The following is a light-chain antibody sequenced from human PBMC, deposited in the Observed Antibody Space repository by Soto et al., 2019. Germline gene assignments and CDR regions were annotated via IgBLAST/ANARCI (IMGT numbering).Light chain of an antibody. V-gene: IGKV4-1*01. J-gene: IGKJ2*01. CDR2: WAS. Sequence: DIVMTQSPDSLALSLGERATISCKSSQSLFYASSNKYHLAWYQQKPGQPPKLLIHWASTRESGVPDRFSGSGSGTDFTLTISSLQAEDVAVYYCHQYLSNPRTFGQGTKLEIK. CDR3: HQYLSNPRT. CDR1: QSLFYASSNKYH.